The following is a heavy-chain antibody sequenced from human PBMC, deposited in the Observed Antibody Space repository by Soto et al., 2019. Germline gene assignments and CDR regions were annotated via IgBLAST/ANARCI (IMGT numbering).Heavy chain of an antibody. D-gene: IGHD1-1*01. CDR1: GDSVNSGRYY. CDR3: AWGWQRVTGTYDS. V-gene: IGHV4-31*03. J-gene: IGHJ4*02. Sequence: SETLSLTCTVSGDSVNSGRYYWHWIRQLPGKGLEWIGYIFYSGTTYYNPSLMSRVTISLDTSKNELSLKLTSVTVADTAVYFCAWGWQRVTGTYDSWGQGTLVTVSS. CDR2: IFYSGTT.